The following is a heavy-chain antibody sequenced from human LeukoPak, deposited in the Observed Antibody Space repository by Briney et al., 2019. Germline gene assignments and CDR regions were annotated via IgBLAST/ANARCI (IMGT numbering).Heavy chain of an antibody. J-gene: IGHJ6*02. CDR3: ARDPDTYYDFWSGYYPTPYYYGMDV. D-gene: IGHD3-3*01. CDR2: ISSSSSTI. V-gene: IGHV3-48*01. CDR1: GFTFSSYS. Sequence: TGGSLRLSCAASGFTFSSYSMNWVRQAPGKGLEWVSYISSSSSTIYYADSVKGRFTISRDNAKNSLYLQMNSLRAEDTAVYYCARDPDTYYDFWSGYYPTPYYYGMDVWGRGTTVTVSS.